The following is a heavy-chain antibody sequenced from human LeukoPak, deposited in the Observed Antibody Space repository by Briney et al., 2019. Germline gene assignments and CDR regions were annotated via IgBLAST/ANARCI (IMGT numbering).Heavy chain of an antibody. Sequence: GESLKISCRGSGYSFTSYWIGWVRQMPGKGLEWMGIIYPGDSDTRYSPSFQGQVTISADKSISTAYLQWSSLEASDTAMYYCARLALDSSSWYSNWFDPWGQGTLVTVSS. CDR1: GYSFTSYW. D-gene: IGHD6-13*01. V-gene: IGHV5-51*01. J-gene: IGHJ5*02. CDR2: IYPGDSDT. CDR3: ARLALDSSSWYSNWFDP.